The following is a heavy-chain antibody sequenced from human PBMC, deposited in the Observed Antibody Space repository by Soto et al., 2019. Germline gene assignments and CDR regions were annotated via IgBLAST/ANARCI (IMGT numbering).Heavy chain of an antibody. J-gene: IGHJ4*02. CDR1: GYTCTSYG. CDR2: CNAYNGNT. CDR3: ARTLPPIDC. D-gene: IGHD1-26*01. V-gene: IGHV1-18*01. Sequence: QVQLVQSGAEVQKPGASVKVCCKASGYTCTSYGISWVRQAPGQGLEWMGWCNAYNGNTHSAQKLQGRFTMTTDTSTSTAYLEPRSLRSEDTAVYYCARTLPPIDCWGAGTLVCVSS.